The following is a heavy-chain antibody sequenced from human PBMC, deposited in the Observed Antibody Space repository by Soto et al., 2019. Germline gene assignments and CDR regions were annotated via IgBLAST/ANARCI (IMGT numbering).Heavy chain of an antibody. Sequence: SVTLSVTCVVYGGSFSGYYWSWIRQPPGKGLEWIGELNHSGSTNYNPSLKSRVTISVDTSKNQFSLKLSSVTAAETAAYYCARVDGYPYHGKDVQGQGSPVTVSS. D-gene: IGHD5-18*01. CDR2: LNHSGST. V-gene: IGHV4-34*01. CDR1: GGSFSGYY. CDR3: ARVDGYPYHGKDV. J-gene: IGHJ6*02.